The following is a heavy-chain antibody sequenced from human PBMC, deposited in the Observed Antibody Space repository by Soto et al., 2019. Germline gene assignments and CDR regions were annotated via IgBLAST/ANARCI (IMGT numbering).Heavy chain of an antibody. V-gene: IGHV4-31*03. Sequence: QVQLQESGPGLVKPSQTLSLTCTVSGGSISSGGYYWSWIRQHPGKGLEWIGYIYYSGSTYYNPSLEHRVTISVDTSKNQFSLKLSSVTAADTAVYYCARVWRYDFWSGSLGHNWFDPWGQGTLVTVSS. CDR3: ARVWRYDFWSGSLGHNWFDP. D-gene: IGHD3-3*01. CDR2: IYYSGST. CDR1: GGSISSGGYY. J-gene: IGHJ5*02.